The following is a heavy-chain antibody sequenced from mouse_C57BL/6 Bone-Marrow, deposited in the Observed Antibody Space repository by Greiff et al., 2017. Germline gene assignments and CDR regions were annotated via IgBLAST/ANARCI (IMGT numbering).Heavy chain of an antibody. CDR3: TTFYYGSSYWYFDV. J-gene: IGHJ1*03. CDR2: IDPEDGDT. V-gene: IGHV14-1*01. D-gene: IGHD1-1*01. Sequence: EVQLQQSGAELVRPGASVKLSCTASGFNINDYYMHWVKQRPEQGLEWIGRIDPEDGDTEYAPKFQGKATMTADTSSNTAYLQLSSLTSEDTAVYYCTTFYYGSSYWYFDVWGTGTTVTVSS. CDR1: GFNINDYY.